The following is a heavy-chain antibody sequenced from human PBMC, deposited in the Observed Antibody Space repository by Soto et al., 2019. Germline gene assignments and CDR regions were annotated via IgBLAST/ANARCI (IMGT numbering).Heavy chain of an antibody. V-gene: IGHV3-15*07. CDR2: VKSKVDGGSI. Sequence: PAVSLRLSCSSSGFTFNVALINLVRQAQGNGLEWVGRVKSKVDGGSIDYAAPVRGRFTISRDDSRNTVDLQMNNLSAEDSAMYYCSADLPDWGAYAFDYWGQGTLVTVSS. CDR3: SADLPDWGAYAFDY. CDR1: GFTFNVAL. D-gene: IGHD3-16*01. J-gene: IGHJ4*02.